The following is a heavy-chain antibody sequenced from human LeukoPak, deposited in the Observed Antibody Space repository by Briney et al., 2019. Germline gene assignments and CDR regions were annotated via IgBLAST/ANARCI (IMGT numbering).Heavy chain of an antibody. CDR2: IIDDGSST. J-gene: IGHJ4*02. Sequence: GGSLRLSCRASGFTFNRNVMSWVRQAPGKGLEWVSAIIDDGSSTYYADSVRGRFSISRDNPKNTVYLQMNSLRAEDTAIYYCAKPHDSGWWMFDYWGRGTLVTVSS. D-gene: IGHD6-13*01. V-gene: IGHV3-23*01. CDR3: AKPHDSGWWMFDY. CDR1: GFTFNRNV.